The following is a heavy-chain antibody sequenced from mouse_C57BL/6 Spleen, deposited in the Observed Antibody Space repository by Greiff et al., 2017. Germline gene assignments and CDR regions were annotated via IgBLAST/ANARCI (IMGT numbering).Heavy chain of an antibody. Sequence: EVKLMESGGGLVQPGGSLSLSCAASGFTFTDYYMSWVRQPPGKALEWLGFIRNKANGYTTEYSASVKGRFTISRDNSQSILYLQMNALRAEDSATYYCARFFYYYGSSSGYFDYWGQGTTLTVSS. CDR1: GFTFTDYY. D-gene: IGHD1-1*01. CDR2: IRNKANGYTT. V-gene: IGHV7-3*01. J-gene: IGHJ2*01. CDR3: ARFFYYYGSSSGYFDY.